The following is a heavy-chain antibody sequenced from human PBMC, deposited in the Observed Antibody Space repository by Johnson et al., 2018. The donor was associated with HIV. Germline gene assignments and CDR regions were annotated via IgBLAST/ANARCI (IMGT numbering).Heavy chain of an antibody. Sequence: QEQLVESGGGVVQPGRSLRLSCAASGFTFSDYAMHWVRQAPGKGLEWVAVISYDGSNKYYADSVKGRFTISRDNSKNTLYLQMNSLRPEDTAVYYCARNSGNGLVLRGDAFDMGGQGTMFTVSS. J-gene: IGHJ3*02. CDR2: ISYDGSNK. CDR3: ARNSGNGLVLRGDAFDM. D-gene: IGHD2-8*01. V-gene: IGHV3-30-3*01. CDR1: GFTFSDYA.